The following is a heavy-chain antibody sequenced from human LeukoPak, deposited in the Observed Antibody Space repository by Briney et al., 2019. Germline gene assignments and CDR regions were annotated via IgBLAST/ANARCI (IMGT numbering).Heavy chain of an antibody. V-gene: IGHV1-18*01. D-gene: IGHD3-22*01. CDR3: ARDLWQYYYDSSGPRGAFDI. Sequence: GASVKVSCKASGYTFTSYGISWVRQAPGQGLEWMGWISAYNGNTNYAQKLQGRVTMTTDTSTSTAYMELRSLRSDDTAVYYCARDLWQYYYDSSGPRGAFDIWGQGTMVTVSS. CDR1: GYTFTSYG. CDR2: ISAYNGNT. J-gene: IGHJ3*02.